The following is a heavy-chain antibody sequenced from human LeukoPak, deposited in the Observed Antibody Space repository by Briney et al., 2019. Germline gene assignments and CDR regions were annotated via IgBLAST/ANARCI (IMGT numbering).Heavy chain of an antibody. CDR1: GGSVSSGYYY. D-gene: IGHD6-19*01. V-gene: IGHV4-61*01. CDR2: IYYSGTT. CDR3: ARDRGWEVFDY. Sequence: SETLSLTCAVSGGSVSSGYYYWSWIRQPPGKGLEWIGNIYYSGTTNYNPSLKTRVTISRDTAMNQFSLKLSSVTAADTAVYYCARDRGWEVFDYWGQGILVTVSS. J-gene: IGHJ4*02.